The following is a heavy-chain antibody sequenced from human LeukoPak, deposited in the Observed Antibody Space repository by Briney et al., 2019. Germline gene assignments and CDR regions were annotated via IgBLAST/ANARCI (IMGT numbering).Heavy chain of an antibody. CDR3: GRSIWTHNSVTTDV. D-gene: IGHD3/OR15-3a*01. CDR1: GFTFNASW. J-gene: IGHJ6*02. V-gene: IGHV3-7*01. CDR2: IKGDESEI. Sequence: GGSLRLSCVASGFTFNASWMTWVRQAPGKGLEGVANIKGDESEIYQLGSVRGRLTVSRNNARNSLYLQMHSLRDEDSAVYYCGRSIWTHNSVTTDVWGQGTTVTGSS.